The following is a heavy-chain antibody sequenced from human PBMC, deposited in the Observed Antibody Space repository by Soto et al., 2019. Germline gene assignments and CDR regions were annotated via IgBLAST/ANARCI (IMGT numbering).Heavy chain of an antibody. CDR1: GFSLTTDRVG. D-gene: IGHD1-26*01. CDR2: IYWDDSK. J-gene: IGHJ4*02. Sequence: QITLKESGPTLVKPTQTLTLTCTFSGFSLTTDRVGVGWIRQPPGEALEWLAVIYWDDSKTYRPSLESRLTITKDTSKNQVALTTTNMDSLDTATYYCAHAYAGRSLYWGQGTLVTVSS. V-gene: IGHV2-5*02. CDR3: AHAYAGRSLY.